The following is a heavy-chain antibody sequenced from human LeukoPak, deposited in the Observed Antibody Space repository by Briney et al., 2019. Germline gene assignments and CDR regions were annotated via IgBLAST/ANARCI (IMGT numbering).Heavy chain of an antibody. D-gene: IGHD3-16*02. CDR3: ARYKSLGF. V-gene: IGHV3-7*01. J-gene: IGHJ4*02. CDR2: IKQDGSGK. CDR1: GFTFSTSW. Sequence: GGSLRLSCAASGFTFSTSWMSWVRQPPGKGLEWVANIKQDGSGKYYVDSVKGRFTISRDSAKNSLYLQMNSLRVEDTAVYYCARYKSLGFWGQGTLVTVSS.